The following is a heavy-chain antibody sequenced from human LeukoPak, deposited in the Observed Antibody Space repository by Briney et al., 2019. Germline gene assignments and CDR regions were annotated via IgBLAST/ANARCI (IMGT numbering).Heavy chain of an antibody. Sequence: PSETLSLTCAVYGGSFSGYYWSWIRQPPGKGLEWIGEINHSGSTNYNPSLKSRVTISVDTSKNQFSLKLSSVTAADTAVYYCARGRRARMDVWGQGTTVTASS. CDR2: INHSGST. J-gene: IGHJ6*02. D-gene: IGHD1-26*01. CDR1: GGSFSGYY. CDR3: ARGRRARMDV. V-gene: IGHV4-34*01.